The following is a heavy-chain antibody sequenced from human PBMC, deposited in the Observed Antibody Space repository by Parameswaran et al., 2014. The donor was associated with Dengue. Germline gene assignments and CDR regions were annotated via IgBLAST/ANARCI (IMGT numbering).Heavy chain of an antibody. D-gene: IGHD6-13*01. J-gene: IGHJ3*01. CDR1: GGSISSYY. CDR3: TTMNGGQQLVTPTGEAFDV. Sequence: LRRTLSLTCTVSGGSISSYYWSWIRQPPGKGLEWVGHIKRKTDGGTTAYAAPVKGRFTISRDDSKNTLFLQMSSLKTEDTAVYFCTTMNGGQQLVTPTGEAFDVWGQGTMVTVSS. CDR2: IKRKTDGGTT. V-gene: IGHV3-15*05.